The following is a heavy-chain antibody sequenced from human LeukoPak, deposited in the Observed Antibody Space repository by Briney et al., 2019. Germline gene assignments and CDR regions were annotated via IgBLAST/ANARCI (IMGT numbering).Heavy chain of an antibody. Sequence: GGSLRLSCAASGFRFTNYAMNWVRQAPGKGLEWLSGISGSGGSTYYADSVKGRFTISRDNSKNTLFLQMNRLRVEDTAVYYCAKGGSYYYDTSGYFGYWGQGTLVTVSS. D-gene: IGHD3-22*01. V-gene: IGHV3-23*01. CDR2: ISGSGGST. CDR1: GFRFTNYA. J-gene: IGHJ4*02. CDR3: AKGGSYYYDTSGYFGY.